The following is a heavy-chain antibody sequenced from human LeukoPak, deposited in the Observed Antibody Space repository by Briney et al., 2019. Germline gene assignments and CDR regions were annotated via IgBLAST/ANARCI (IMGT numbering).Heavy chain of an antibody. CDR2: ISSSGSTI. CDR1: GFTFSDYY. D-gene: IGHD3-3*01. V-gene: IGHV3-11*01. J-gene: IGHJ6*03. CDR3: ARDQVLRFLESDYYYYMDV. Sequence: GGSLRLSCAASGFTFSDYYMSWIRQAPGKGLEWVSYISSSGSTIYYADSVKGRFTISRDNAKNSLYLRMNSLRAEDTAVYYCARDQVLRFLESDYYYYMDVWGKGTTVTVSS.